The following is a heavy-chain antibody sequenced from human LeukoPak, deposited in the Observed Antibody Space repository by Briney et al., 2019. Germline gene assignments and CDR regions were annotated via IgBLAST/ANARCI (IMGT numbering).Heavy chain of an antibody. CDR1: GGSISSGSYY. J-gene: IGHJ4*02. V-gene: IGHV4-61*02. Sequence: PSQTLSLTCTVSGGSISSGSYYWSWIRQPAGKGLEWIGRIYTSGSTNYNPSLKSRVTISVDTSKNQSSLKLSSVTAADTAVYYCARGAVTMVRSLMGLDYWGQGTLVTVSS. D-gene: IGHD3-10*01. CDR2: IYTSGST. CDR3: ARGAVTMVRSLMGLDY.